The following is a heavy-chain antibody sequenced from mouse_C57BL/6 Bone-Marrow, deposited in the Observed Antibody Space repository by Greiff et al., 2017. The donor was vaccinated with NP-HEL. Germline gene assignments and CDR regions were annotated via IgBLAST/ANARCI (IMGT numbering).Heavy chain of an antibody. CDR2: INPNNGGT. D-gene: IGHD4-1*01. V-gene: IGHV1-26*01. CDR3: ARRNWAWCAY. CDR1: GYTFTDYY. Sequence: EVQLQQSGPELVKPGASVKISCKASGYTFTDYYMNWVKQSHGKSLEWIGDINPNNGGTSYNQKFKGKATLTVDKSSSTAYMELRSLTSEDSAVYYCARRNWAWCAYWGQGTLVTVSA. J-gene: IGHJ3*01.